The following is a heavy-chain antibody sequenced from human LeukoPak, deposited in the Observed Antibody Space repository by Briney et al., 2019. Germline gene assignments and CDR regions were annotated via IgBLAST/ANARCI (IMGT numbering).Heavy chain of an antibody. V-gene: IGHV3-30*02. J-gene: IGHJ4*02. CDR1: GFNFSIYG. D-gene: IGHD3-3*01. Sequence: GGSLRLSCAASGFNFSIYGMHWVRQAPGKGLEWVTFVRYDQSATVYADSVQGRFTISRDNFMSTVYLQMNSLRAEDTAVYYCAKDRQTITIFGVVNTPRANFDYWGQGTLVTVSS. CDR2: VRYDQSAT. CDR3: AKDRQTITIFGVVNTPRANFDY.